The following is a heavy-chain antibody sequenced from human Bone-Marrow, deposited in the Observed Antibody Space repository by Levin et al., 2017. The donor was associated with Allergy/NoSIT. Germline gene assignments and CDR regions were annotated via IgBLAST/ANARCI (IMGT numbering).Heavy chain of an antibody. Sequence: SETLSLTCTVSGYSISSGYYWGWIRQPPGKGLEWIGSIYHSGSTYYNPSLKSRVTISVDTSKNQFSLKLSSVTAADTAVYYCARIAAAGTFYYYYYGMDVWGQGTTVTVSS. CDR2: IYHSGST. CDR1: GYSISSGYY. V-gene: IGHV4-38-2*02. CDR3: ARIAAAGTFYYYYYGMDV. J-gene: IGHJ6*02. D-gene: IGHD6-13*01.